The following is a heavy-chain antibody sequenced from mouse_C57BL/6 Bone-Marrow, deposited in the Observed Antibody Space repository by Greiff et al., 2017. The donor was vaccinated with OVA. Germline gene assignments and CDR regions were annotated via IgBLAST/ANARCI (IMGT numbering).Heavy chain of an antibody. CDR3: GRIGSDYYAMDY. CDR1: GYTFTSYG. D-gene: IGHD4-1*01. CDR2: IYPRSGNT. V-gene: IGHV1-81*01. J-gene: IGHJ4*01. Sequence: QVQLQQSGAELARPGASVTLSCKASGYTFTSYGISWVKQRPGQGLEWIGEIYPRSGNTYYNEKFKGKATLTADKSSSTAYMELRSLTSEDSAVYFGGRIGSDYYAMDYWGQGTSVTVSS.